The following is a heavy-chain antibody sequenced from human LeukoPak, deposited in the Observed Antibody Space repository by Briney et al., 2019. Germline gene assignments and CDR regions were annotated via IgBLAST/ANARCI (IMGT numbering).Heavy chain of an antibody. V-gene: IGHV4-59*01. CDR2: IYYSGST. CDR1: GGSISSYY. Sequence: KPSETLSLTCTVSGGSISSYYWSWIRQPPGKGLEWIGYIYYSGSTNYNPSLKSRVTISVDTSKNQFSLNLSSVTAADTAVYYCAREGGPYRPLDYSGQGTLVTVSS. J-gene: IGHJ4*02. CDR3: AREGGPYRPLDY.